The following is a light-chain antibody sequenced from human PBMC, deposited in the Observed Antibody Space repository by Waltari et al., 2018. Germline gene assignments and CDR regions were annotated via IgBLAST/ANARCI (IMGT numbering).Light chain of an antibody. CDR1: SSDVGAYNY. CDR3: SSYISSSTLEL. CDR2: DVS. Sequence: QSALTQPASVSGSPGQSITIPCTGTSSDVGAYNYVSSYQQHPGKAPKLIIFDVSNRPSGVSNRFSGSKSGNTASLTISGLQAEDEADYYCSSYISSSTLELFGGGTSLTVL. V-gene: IGLV2-14*03. J-gene: IGLJ2*01.